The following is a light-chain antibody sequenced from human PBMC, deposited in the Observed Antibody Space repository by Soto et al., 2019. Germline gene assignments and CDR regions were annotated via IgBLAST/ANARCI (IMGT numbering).Light chain of an antibody. CDR1: QILENSDGKTY. CDR2: EVS. CDR3: MQGRHLAWT. J-gene: IGKJ1*01. V-gene: IGKV2-30*01. Sequence: DVVVTQSPLSLPVTLVQSSSISFISGQILENSDGKTYLSWFKQRPGQSPRRLISEVSKRDSGVPDRIRGSGLGTDFTLHISSVEAEDVGVYYCMQGRHLAWTFGQGTKVDIK.